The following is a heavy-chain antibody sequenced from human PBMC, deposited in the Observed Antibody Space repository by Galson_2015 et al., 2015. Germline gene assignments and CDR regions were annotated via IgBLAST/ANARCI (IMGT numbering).Heavy chain of an antibody. V-gene: IGHV1-69*13. J-gene: IGHJ3*02. CDR1: GGTFSSYS. CDR2: IIPIFGAA. D-gene: IGHD4-17*01. CDR3: ARPVITANDAFDI. Sequence: SVKVSCKASGGTFSSYSISWVRQVPGQGLEWMGGIIPIFGAANYAQKFQGRVTITADESTSTIYVELSSLRSDDTAIYYCARPVITANDAFDIWGQGTMVTVSS.